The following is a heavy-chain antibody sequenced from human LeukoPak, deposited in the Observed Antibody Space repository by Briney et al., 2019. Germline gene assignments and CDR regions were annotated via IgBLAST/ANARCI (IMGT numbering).Heavy chain of an antibody. CDR2: ISSSSRFI. Sequence: GGSLRLSCAASGFTFNSYSMNWFRQAPGKGLEWVSSISSSSRFIYYADSVKGRFTISRDNAKNSLYLQMTSLRAADTAVYYCARDDKLWAPKVDYWGQGTLVTVSS. CDR3: ARDDKLWAPKVDY. V-gene: IGHV3-21*01. J-gene: IGHJ4*02. D-gene: IGHD5-18*01. CDR1: GFTFNSYS.